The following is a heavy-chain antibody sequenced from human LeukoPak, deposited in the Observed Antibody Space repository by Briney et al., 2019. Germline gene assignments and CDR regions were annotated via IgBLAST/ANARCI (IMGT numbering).Heavy chain of an antibody. CDR1: GGTFSSYA. CDR2: MSASSGNT. J-gene: IGHJ4*02. CDR3: ARTPPKGDIDY. Sequence: ASVKVSCKASGGTFSSYAISWVRQATGQGLEWLGWMSASSGNTGYAQKFQGRVSMTRATSISTAYLELSSLTSEDTAVYYCARTPPKGDIDYWGQGTLVTVSS. V-gene: IGHV1-8*02. D-gene: IGHD2-21*02.